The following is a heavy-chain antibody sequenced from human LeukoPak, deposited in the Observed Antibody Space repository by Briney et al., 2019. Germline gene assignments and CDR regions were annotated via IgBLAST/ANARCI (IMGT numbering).Heavy chain of an antibody. J-gene: IGHJ4*02. CDR1: GFTFSTYG. Sequence: PGRSLRLSCAASGFTFSTYGIHWVRQAPGKGLEWVAVIWYDGSNKYYADSMKGRFTISRDNSKNTLYLQMNNLRAEDTAVYYCARAVGPYDYRGQGILVTVSS. V-gene: IGHV3-33*01. CDR3: ARAVGPYDY. D-gene: IGHD3-10*01. CDR2: IWYDGSNK.